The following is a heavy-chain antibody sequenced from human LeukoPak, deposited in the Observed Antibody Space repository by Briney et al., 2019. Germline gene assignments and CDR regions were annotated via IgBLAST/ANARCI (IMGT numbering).Heavy chain of an antibody. CDR2: VYPGDSDT. Sequence: GESLQISCKASGYSFTNYWIGWVRQIPEKGLEWMGIVYPGDSDTRYSPSFQGQVTFSADKSTSTAYLQWSSLKASDTAMYYWARGGDCSSITCANWFDPWGQGTLVTVSS. CDR3: ARGGDCSSITCANWFDP. V-gene: IGHV5-51*01. J-gene: IGHJ5*02. CDR1: GYSFTNYW. D-gene: IGHD2-2*01.